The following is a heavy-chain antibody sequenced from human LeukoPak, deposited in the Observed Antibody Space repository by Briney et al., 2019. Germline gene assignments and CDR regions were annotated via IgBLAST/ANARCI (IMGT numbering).Heavy chain of an antibody. D-gene: IGHD2-15*01. CDR3: ARLREVYCRGGSCYEVLYFDY. CDR1: GGSISSYY. J-gene: IGHJ4*02. V-gene: IGHV4-59*08. Sequence: PSETLSLTCTVSGGSISSYYWSWLRQPPGKGLEWIGYIYYSGRTNYNPSLKSRVTISVDTSKNQFSLKLSSVTAADTAVYYCARLREVYCRGGSCYEVLYFDYWGQGTLVTVSS. CDR2: IYYSGRT.